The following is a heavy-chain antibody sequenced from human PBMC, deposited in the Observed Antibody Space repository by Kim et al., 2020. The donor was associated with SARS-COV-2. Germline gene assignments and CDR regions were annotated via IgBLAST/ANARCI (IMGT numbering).Heavy chain of an antibody. CDR3: ARSLARYYFDY. CDR1: GFPFSSFA. V-gene: IGHV3-30-3*01. D-gene: IGHD3-9*01. J-gene: IGHJ4*02. CDR2: ISFDGNNK. Sequence: GESLKISCAASGFPFSSFAMHWVRQAPGRGLEWVAVISFDGNNKYFADSVKGRFTISRDNSKNTLYLQLNSLRTEDTAVYYCARSLARYYFDYWGQGTLVTVSS.